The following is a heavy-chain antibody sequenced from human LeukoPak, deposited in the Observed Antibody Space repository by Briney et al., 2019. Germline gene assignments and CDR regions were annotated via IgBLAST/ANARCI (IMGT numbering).Heavy chain of an antibody. CDR2: INPNSGGT. V-gene: IGHV1-8*01. Sequence: ASVKVSCKASGYTFTSYDINWVRQATGQGLEWMGWINPNSGGTNYAQKFQGRVTMTRDMSTSTVYMELSSLRSEDTAVYYCARELGVLAARPNYFDYWGQGTLVTVSS. CDR1: GYTFTSYD. D-gene: IGHD6-6*01. CDR3: ARELGVLAARPNYFDY. J-gene: IGHJ4*02.